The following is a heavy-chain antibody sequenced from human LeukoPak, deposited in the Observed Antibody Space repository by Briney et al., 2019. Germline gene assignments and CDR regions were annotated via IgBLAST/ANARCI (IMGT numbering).Heavy chain of an antibody. CDR2: FDPEDGET. CDR3: ARDRGWLQTPGGYFQH. J-gene: IGHJ1*01. Sequence: ASVKVSCKVSGYTLTELSMHWVRQAPGKGLEWMGGFDPEDGETIYAQKFQGRVTITADKSTSTAYMELSSLRSEDTAVYYCARDRGWLQTPGGYFQHWGQGTLVTVSS. D-gene: IGHD5-24*01. CDR1: GYTLTELS. V-gene: IGHV1-24*01.